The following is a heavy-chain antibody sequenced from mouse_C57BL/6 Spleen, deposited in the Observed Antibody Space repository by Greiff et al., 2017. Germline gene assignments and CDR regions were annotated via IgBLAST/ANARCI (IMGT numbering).Heavy chain of an antibody. CDR1: GYTFTDYN. D-gene: IGHD1-1*02. J-gene: IGHJ1*03. V-gene: IGHV1-18*01. CDR2: INPNNGGT. CDR3: ARYGKSYWYFDV. Sequence: EVQLQQSGPELVKPGASVKIPCKASGYTFTDYNMDWVKQSHGKSLEWIGDINPNNGGTIYNQKFKGKATLTVDKSSSTAYMELRSLTSEDTAVYYGARYGKSYWYFDVWGTGTTVTVSS.